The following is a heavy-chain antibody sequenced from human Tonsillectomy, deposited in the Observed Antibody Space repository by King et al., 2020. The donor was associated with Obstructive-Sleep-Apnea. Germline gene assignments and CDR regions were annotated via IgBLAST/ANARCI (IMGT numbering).Heavy chain of an antibody. J-gene: IGHJ5*02. CDR2: IYHSGRT. V-gene: IGHV4-59*01. CDR1: SGSISTYY. D-gene: IGHD3/OR15-3a*01. Sequence: LQLQESGPGLVKPSETLSLTCTVSSGSISTYYWSWIRQPPGKGLEWIGSIYHSGRTNYNPSLKSRVTISVDTSKNQFSLKLSSVTAADTAVYSCARGNMIFGMAIQNWFDPWGQGTLVTVSS. CDR3: ARGNMIFGMAIQNWFDP.